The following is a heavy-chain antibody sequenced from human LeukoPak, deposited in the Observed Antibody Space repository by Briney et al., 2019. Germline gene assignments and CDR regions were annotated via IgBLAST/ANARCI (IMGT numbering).Heavy chain of an antibody. Sequence: ASVKVSCTASGYTFTSYGISWVRQAPGQGLEWMGWISAYNGNTNYAQKLQGRVTMTTDTSTSTAYMELRSLRSDDTAVYYCARDIPPGYCSGGSCYFDYWGQGTLVTVSS. V-gene: IGHV1-18*04. D-gene: IGHD2-15*01. CDR1: GYTFTSYG. CDR3: ARDIPPGYCSGGSCYFDY. CDR2: ISAYNGNT. J-gene: IGHJ4*02.